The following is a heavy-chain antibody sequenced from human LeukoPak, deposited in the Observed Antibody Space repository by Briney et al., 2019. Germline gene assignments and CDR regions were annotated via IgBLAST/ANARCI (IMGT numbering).Heavy chain of an antibody. CDR1: GGSISSGSYY. CDR3: ARGIAAAGLYYYYYMDV. CDR2: IYTSGST. D-gene: IGHD6-13*01. J-gene: IGHJ6*03. V-gene: IGHV4-61*02. Sequence: SETLSLTCTVSGGSISSGSYYWSWIRQPAGKGLEWIGRIYTSGSTNYNPSLKSRVTISVDTSKNQFSLKLSSVTAADTAVYYCARGIAAAGLYYYYYMDVLGKGTTVTVS.